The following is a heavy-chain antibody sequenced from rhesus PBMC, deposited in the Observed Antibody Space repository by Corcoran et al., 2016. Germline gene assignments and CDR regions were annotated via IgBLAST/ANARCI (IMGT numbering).Heavy chain of an antibody. Sequence: QVQLQESGPGLVKPSETLSLTCAVSGYSISSGYYWSWLRQPPGKGLEWIGYITYSGSTSYNPSLKRRVTISRDTSKNQFSLKLSSVTAADTTVYYCARDGIAGTNSLDVWGRGVLVTVSS. D-gene: IGHD1-1-1*01. J-gene: IGHJ5-2*02. CDR1: GYSISSGYY. CDR3: ARDGIAGTNSLDV. CDR2: ITYSGST. V-gene: IGHV4-122*02.